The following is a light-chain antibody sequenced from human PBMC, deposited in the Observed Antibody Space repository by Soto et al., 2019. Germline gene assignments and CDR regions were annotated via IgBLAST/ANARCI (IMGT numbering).Light chain of an antibody. CDR1: QSVYNNY. CDR2: DAS. V-gene: IGKV3-20*01. CDR3: QRYGTSFS. J-gene: IGKJ4*01. Sequence: EIVLTQSPGTLSLSPGDRATLSCRASQSVYNNYLAWYQQKPGQAPRLLIYDASARFTGIPDRFSGSGSGKEFTLTIGRLEPEDFAVYYCQRYGTSFSFGGGTKVDI.